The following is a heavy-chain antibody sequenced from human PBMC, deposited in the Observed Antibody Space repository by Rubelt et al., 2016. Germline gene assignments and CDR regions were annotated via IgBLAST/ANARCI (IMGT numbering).Heavy chain of an antibody. CDR2: IKPDGSEK. CDR3: ARGEQLVLPFDY. V-gene: IGHV3-7*02. J-gene: IGHJ4*02. D-gene: IGHD6-6*01. Sequence: EVQLVESGGGMVKPGGPLTLSCTASGFTFSNAWMTWVRQAPGKGLEWVANIKPDGSEKNYVDSVKGRFTISRDNSKNALYLQMNSLRAEDTAVYYCARGEQLVLPFDYWGQGTLVTVSS. CDR1: GFTFSNAW.